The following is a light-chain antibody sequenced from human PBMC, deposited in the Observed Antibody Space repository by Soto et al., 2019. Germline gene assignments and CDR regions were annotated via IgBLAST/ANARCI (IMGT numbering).Light chain of an antibody. V-gene: IGLV2-14*01. CDR1: SSDVGGYNY. J-gene: IGLJ1*01. CDR3: GSYAGSNAYV. Sequence: QCALTQPDSVSGSPVGSITISCAGTSSDVGGYNYVSWYQQYPGKAPKVMIYHVSNRPSGVSNRFSGSRSGNTASLTISGLQAEDEADYYCGSYAGSNAYVFGTGTKVTVL. CDR2: HVS.